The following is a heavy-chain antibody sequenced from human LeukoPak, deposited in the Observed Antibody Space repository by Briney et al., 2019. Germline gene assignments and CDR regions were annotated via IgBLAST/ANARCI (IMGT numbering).Heavy chain of an antibody. V-gene: IGHV4-61*02. J-gene: IGHJ5*02. Sequence: PSETLSLTCTVSGYSLSSGYYWSWIRQPAGKGLEWIGRIYTSGSTNYNPSLKSRVTISVDTSKNQFSLKLSSVTAADTAVYYCARGLVVPAARSWFDPWGQGTLVTVPS. CDR2: IYTSGST. CDR1: GYSLSSGYY. D-gene: IGHD2-2*01. CDR3: ARGLVVPAARSWFDP.